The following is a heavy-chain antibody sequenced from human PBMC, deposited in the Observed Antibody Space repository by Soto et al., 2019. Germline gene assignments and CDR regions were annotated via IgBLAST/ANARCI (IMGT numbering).Heavy chain of an antibody. J-gene: IGHJ2*01. V-gene: IGHV4-31*03. Sequence: PSETLSLTCTVSSGSISSGGYYWSWIRQHPGKGLEWIGYIFHSGSTYYNPSLKSRLTTSVDTSKNQFSLRLSSVTAADTAVYFCARGGGDSPDWYFDLWGRGTLVTVSS. CDR3: ARGGGDSPDWYFDL. CDR1: SGSISSGGYY. D-gene: IGHD4-17*01. CDR2: IFHSGST.